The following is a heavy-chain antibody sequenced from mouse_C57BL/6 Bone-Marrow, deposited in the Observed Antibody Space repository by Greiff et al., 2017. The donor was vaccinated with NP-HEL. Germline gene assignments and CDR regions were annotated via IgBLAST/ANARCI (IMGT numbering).Heavy chain of an antibody. Sequence: VQLQQPGAELVKPGASVKLSCTASGYTFTSYWMQWVKQRPGPGLEWIGEIDPSDNYTYYNQKFKGKDTVTVDTSSSTAYLQLSSLTSEESAVYYGARQPYYYGSSSDYGGQGTTPTVSA. V-gene: IGHV1-50*01. J-gene: IGHJ2*01. D-gene: IGHD1-1*01. CDR2: IDPSDNYT. CDR3: ARQPYYYGSSSDY. CDR1: GYTFTSYW.